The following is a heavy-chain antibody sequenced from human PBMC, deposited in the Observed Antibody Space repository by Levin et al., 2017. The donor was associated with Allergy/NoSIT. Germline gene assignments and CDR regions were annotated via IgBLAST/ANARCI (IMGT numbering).Heavy chain of an antibody. CDR1: GFTFSTYG. CDR2: ISYDGSNK. CDR3: SREPSGASSWHHFDH. J-gene: IGHJ4*02. D-gene: IGHD6-13*01. V-gene: IGHV3-33*01. Sequence: LSLTCAASGFTFSTYGVHWVRQPPGKGLEWVAGISYDGSNKYYADSVKGRFSISRDNSENTLYLQMTSLGADDTAVFYCSREPSGASSWHHFDHWGKGALVTVSS.